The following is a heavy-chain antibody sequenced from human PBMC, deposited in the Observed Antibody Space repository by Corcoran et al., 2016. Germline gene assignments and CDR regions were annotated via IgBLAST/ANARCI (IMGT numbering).Heavy chain of an antibody. CDR3: ARVGGSDYDISGAHYFDY. CDR2: IYYSGRT. J-gene: IGHJ4*02. Sequence: QVQLQESGPGLVKPSQTLSLTCTVSGGSISSGGYYWSWIRQHPGKGLEWIGYIYYSGRTYYNPSLKSRVTISVDTSKNQFSLKLSSVTTEDTAVYYCARVGGSDYDISGAHYFDYWGQGTLVTVSS. CDR1: GGSISSGGYY. D-gene: IGHD3-22*01. V-gene: IGHV4-31*03.